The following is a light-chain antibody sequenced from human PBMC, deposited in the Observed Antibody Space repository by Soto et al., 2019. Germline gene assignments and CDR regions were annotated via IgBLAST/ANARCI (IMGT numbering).Light chain of an antibody. CDR3: QHYDRSPPVT. CDR2: GAS. J-gene: IGKJ5*01. Sequence: EIVLTQSPGTLSLSPGDSATLSCRASQGINTDSLAWYQQKSGQPPRLVIYGASSRATGVPDRFSGSGSGTDFMLTISGLEPEDFAVYYCQHYDRSPPVTFGQGTRLQ. CDR1: QGINTDS. V-gene: IGKV3-20*01.